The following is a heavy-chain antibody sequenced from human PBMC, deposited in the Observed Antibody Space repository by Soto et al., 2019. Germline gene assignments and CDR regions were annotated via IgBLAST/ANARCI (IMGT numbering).Heavy chain of an antibody. Sequence: EVQLLESGGGLVQPGGSLRLSCAASGFTFSSYAMSWVRQAPGKGLEWVSGMSGSGGTAYYRDSGKGSFTISRDNSKQRLYLQMNSLGAEDTALYYCAKGPIFGVENIYDYWGQGTLVTVSS. CDR2: MSGSGGTA. CDR3: AKGPIFGVENIYDY. J-gene: IGHJ4*02. V-gene: IGHV3-23*01. D-gene: IGHD3-3*01. CDR1: GFTFSSYA.